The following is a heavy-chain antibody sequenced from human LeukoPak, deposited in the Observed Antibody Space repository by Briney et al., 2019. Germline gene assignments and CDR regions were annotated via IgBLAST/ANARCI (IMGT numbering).Heavy chain of an antibody. CDR1: GFSFSGYW. V-gene: IGHV3-7*01. CDR2: INHNGTEK. Sequence: GGSLRLSCAASGFSFSGYWMNWVRQTPGKGVEWVANINHNGTEKYYLDSVEGRFIISRDNTKNSLFLQMNSLRAEDTAVYYCARWIGGFDFWGQGDLVTVSS. CDR3: ARWIGGFDF. D-gene: IGHD3-10*01. J-gene: IGHJ4*02.